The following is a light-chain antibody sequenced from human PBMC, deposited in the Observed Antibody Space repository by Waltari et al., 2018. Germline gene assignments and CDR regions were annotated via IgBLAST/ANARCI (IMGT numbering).Light chain of an antibody. Sequence: EIVVTQSPGTLSLSPGERGTRSCRASQSVSRFLAWYQQVPDQPPRLLIYGASTRATGVPDRFSGSGSGTDFSLTISRLEPEDFAVYYCQKYDRLPATFGQGTKVEIK. CDR2: GAS. CDR1: QSVSRF. J-gene: IGKJ1*01. CDR3: QKYDRLPAT. V-gene: IGKV3-20*01.